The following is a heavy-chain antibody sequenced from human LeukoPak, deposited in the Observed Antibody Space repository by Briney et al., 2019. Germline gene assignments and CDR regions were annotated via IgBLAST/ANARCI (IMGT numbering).Heavy chain of an antibody. CDR2: IYSGGST. CDR1: GFTVSSNY. CDR3: AKDPRSGSYLWYFDY. J-gene: IGHJ4*02. V-gene: IGHV3-53*05. D-gene: IGHD1-26*01. Sequence: PGGSLRLSCAASGFTVSSNYMSWVRQAPGKGLEWVSVIYSGGSTYYADSVKGRFTISRDNYKNTLYLQMNSLRAEDTAVYYCAKDPRSGSYLWYFDYWGQGTLVTVSS.